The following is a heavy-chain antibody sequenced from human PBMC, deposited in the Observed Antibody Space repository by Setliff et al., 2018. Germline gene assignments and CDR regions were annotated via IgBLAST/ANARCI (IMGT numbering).Heavy chain of an antibody. Sequence: GASVKVSCKASGYSLSNYVMNWVRQAPGQGLEWMGWINTNTGNPTYAQGFTGRFVFSLDTSVSTAYLQISSLKAEDTAVYYCAREVVGATRDYYYYYMDVWGKGTTVTVSS. V-gene: IGHV7-4-1*02. J-gene: IGHJ6*03. CDR1: GYSLSNYV. CDR2: INTNTGNP. CDR3: AREVVGATRDYYYYYMDV. D-gene: IGHD1-26*01.